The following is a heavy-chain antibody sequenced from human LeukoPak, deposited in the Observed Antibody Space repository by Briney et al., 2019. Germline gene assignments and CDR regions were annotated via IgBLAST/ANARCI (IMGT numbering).Heavy chain of an antibody. J-gene: IGHJ4*02. CDR2: IYSGGST. CDR1: GFTFSNFW. CDR3: ARGRTYSYGYVGFDY. D-gene: IGHD5-18*01. V-gene: IGHV3-53*01. Sequence: GGSLRLSCAASGFTFSNFWMHWVRQAPGKGLEWVSVIYSGGSTYYADSVKGRFTISRDNSKNTLYLQMNSLRAEDTAVYYCARGRTYSYGYVGFDYWGQGTLVTVSS.